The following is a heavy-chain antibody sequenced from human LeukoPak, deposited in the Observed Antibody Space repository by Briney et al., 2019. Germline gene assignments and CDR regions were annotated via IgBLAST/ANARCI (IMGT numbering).Heavy chain of an antibody. CDR1: GFTFSSYG. CDR3: AKDGKDIVVVVAASAYYFDY. CDR2: IRYEGSNK. J-gene: IGHJ4*02. V-gene: IGHV3-30*02. Sequence: GGSLRLSCAASGFTFSSYGMHWVRQAPGKGLEGVAFIRYEGSNKYYADSVKGRFTISRDNSKNTLYLQMNSLRAEDTAVYYCAKDGKDIVVVVAASAYYFDYWGQGTLVTVSS. D-gene: IGHD2-15*01.